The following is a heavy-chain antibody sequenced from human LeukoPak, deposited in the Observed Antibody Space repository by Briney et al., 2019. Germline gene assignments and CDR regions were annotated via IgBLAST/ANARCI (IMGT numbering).Heavy chain of an antibody. CDR1: GGSISTSNW. CDR2: IYYTGNT. CDR3: ARDYGDYRDAFDI. D-gene: IGHD4-17*01. J-gene: IGHJ3*02. V-gene: IGHV4-4*02. Sequence: SETLSLTCAVSGGSISTSNWWSWVRQSPEKGLEWIGEIYYTGNTNYNPSLKGRVTISLETSMNQFSLRLTSVPAADTAIYYCARDYGDYRDAFDIWGQGTMVTVSS.